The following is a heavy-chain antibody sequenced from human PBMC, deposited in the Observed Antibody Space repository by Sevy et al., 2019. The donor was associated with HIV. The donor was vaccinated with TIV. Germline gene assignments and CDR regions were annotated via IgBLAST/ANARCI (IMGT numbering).Heavy chain of an antibody. Sequence: SQTLSLTCAISGDSVSSNSAAWNWIRQSPSRGLEWLGRTYYRSKWYNDYAVSVKSRITINPDTSKNQFSLQLNSVTPGDTAVYYCARGVIVLRFLEWLSETYYYYYYMDVWGKGTTVTVSS. CDR1: GDSVSSNSAA. CDR3: ARGVIVLRFLEWLSETYYYYYYMDV. CDR2: TYYRSKWYN. D-gene: IGHD3-3*01. J-gene: IGHJ6*03. V-gene: IGHV6-1*01.